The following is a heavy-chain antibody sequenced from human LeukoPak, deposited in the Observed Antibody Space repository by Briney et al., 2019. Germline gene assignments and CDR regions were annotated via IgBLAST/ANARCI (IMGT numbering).Heavy chain of an antibody. CDR1: GFTFSSYE. CDR3: AKDRRQWLTYFDY. J-gene: IGHJ4*02. Sequence: GGSLRLSCAASGFTFSSYEMNWVRQAPGKGLEWVSGISGSGGTTYYADSVKGRFTVSRDNSKNTLYLQMDGLRAEDTAVYYCAKDRRQWLTYFDYWGQGTLVTVSS. V-gene: IGHV3-23*01. CDR2: ISGSGGTT. D-gene: IGHD6-19*01.